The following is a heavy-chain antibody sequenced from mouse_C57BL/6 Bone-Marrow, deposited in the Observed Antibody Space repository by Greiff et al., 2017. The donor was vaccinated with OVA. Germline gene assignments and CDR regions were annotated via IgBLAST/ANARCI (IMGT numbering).Heavy chain of an antibody. Sequence: EVKLVESGGGLVQPGESLKLSCESNEYEFPSHDMSWVRKTPEKRLALVAAINSDGGSTYYPDTMERRFIISRDNTKKTLYLQMSSLRSEDTALYYCARCITTVVARGYYFDYWGQGTTLTVSS. V-gene: IGHV5-2*03. D-gene: IGHD1-1*01. CDR3: ARCITTVVARGYYFDY. CDR1: EYEFPSHD. J-gene: IGHJ2*01. CDR2: INSDGGST.